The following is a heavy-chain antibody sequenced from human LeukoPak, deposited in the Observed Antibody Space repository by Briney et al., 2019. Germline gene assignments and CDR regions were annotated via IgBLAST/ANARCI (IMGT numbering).Heavy chain of an antibody. V-gene: IGHV3-23*01. CDR3: ARSFGYGVDAFDI. J-gene: IGHJ3*02. CDR1: GFTFRSHG. CDR2: ISGSGGTT. Sequence: GGSLRLSCAASGFTFRSHGMSWVRQAPGKGLEWVSAISGSGGTTYYADSVKGRFTISRDNSKNTPYLQMNSLRAEDTAVYYCARSFGYGVDAFDIWGQGTMVTVSS. D-gene: IGHD5-18*01.